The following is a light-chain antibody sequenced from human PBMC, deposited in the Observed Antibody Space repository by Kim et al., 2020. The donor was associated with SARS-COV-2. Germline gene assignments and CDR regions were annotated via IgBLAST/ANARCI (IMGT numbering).Light chain of an antibody. CDR3: QQDASSQIT. J-gene: IGKJ5*01. CDR2: AAT. Sequence: EIVLTQSPGTLSLSPGERATLSCRASEFVSSYYLAWYQQKPGQAPRLLIYAATSRAAGIPDRFSGSGSGTDFTLTISRLESEDVAVYYCQQDASSQITFGHGTRLEIK. V-gene: IGKV3-20*01. CDR1: EFVSSYY.